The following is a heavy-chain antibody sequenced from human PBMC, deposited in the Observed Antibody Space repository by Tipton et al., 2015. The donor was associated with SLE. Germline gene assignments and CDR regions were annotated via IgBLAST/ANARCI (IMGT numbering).Heavy chain of an antibody. J-gene: IGHJ4*02. V-gene: IGHV4-61*02. D-gene: IGHD1-1*01. CDR3: ATNFPPDY. CDR2: IYASGKT. Sequence: TLSLTCTVSGGSISSVLYYWSWIRQPAGKELEWIGRIYASGKTNYNPSLESRVTISGDTAKNQFSLKLSSVTAADTAVYYCATNFPPDYWGQGTLVTVS. CDR1: GGSISSVLYY.